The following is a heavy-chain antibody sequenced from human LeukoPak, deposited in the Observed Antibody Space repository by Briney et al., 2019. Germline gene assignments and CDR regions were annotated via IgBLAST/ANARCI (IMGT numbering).Heavy chain of an antibody. CDR1: GGSISSYY. Sequence: PSETLSLTCTVSGGSISSYYWSWIRQPAGKGLEWIGRIYTSGSTNYNPSLKSRVTISVDTSKNQFSLKLSSVTAADTAVYYCARDQGYCSSGSCYSGWFDPWGQGTLVTVSS. CDR2: IYTSGST. CDR3: ARDQGYCSSGSCYSGWFDP. J-gene: IGHJ5*02. V-gene: IGHV4-4*07. D-gene: IGHD2-15*01.